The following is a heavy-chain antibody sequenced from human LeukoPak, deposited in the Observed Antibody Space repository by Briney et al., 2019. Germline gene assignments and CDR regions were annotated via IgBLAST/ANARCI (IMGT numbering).Heavy chain of an antibody. CDR3: ARVSPLDYYDSSGYYDY. D-gene: IGHD3-22*01. Sequence: ASVKVSCKASGYTFTGYYMHWVRQAPGQGLEWMGWINPNSGGTNYAQKFQGRVTMTRDTSISTAYMELRSLRSDDTAVYYCARVSPLDYYDSSGYYDYWGQGTLVTVSS. CDR1: GYTFTGYY. CDR2: INPNSGGT. J-gene: IGHJ4*02. V-gene: IGHV1-2*02.